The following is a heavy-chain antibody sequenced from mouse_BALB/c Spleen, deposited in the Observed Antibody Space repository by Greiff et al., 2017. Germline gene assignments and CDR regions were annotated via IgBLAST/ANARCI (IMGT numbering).Heavy chain of an antibody. J-gene: IGHJ4*01. CDR3: ARRNQYYYAMDY. V-gene: IGHV5-6-2*01. Sequence: EEQRVESGGGLVKLGGSLKLSCAASGFTFSSYYMSWVRQTPEKRLELVAAINSNGGSTYYPDTVKGRFTISRYNAKNTLYLQMSSLKSEDTALYYCARRNQYYYAMDYWGQGTSVTVSS. CDR1: GFTFSSYY. CDR2: INSNGGST.